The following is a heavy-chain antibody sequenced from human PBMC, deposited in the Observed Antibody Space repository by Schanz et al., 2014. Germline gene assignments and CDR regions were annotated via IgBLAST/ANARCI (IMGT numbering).Heavy chain of an antibody. J-gene: IGHJ4*02. D-gene: IGHD5-12*01. V-gene: IGHV3-64D*06. CDR1: EFTFSSYA. CDR2: ITRSGGGT. Sequence: EVQLVESGGGLVKPGGSLRLSCEASEFTFSSYAMNWVRQASGKGLEYVSAITRSGGGTYYSDSVKGRFTISRDNSKNTLYLQMSSLRHEDSAVYYCASPSGYSDYGTYFDFWGQGTLVTVSS. CDR3: ASPSGYSDYGTYFDF.